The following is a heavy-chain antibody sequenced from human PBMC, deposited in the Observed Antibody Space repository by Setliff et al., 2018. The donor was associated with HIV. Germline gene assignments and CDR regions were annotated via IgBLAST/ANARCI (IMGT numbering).Heavy chain of an antibody. CDR1: GFTFSGYN. CDR3: ATQRDIVMVPGQGGFDI. V-gene: IGHV3-21*01. Sequence: GGSLRLSCAASGFTFSGYNLNWVRQAPGKGLEWVSSISSSSSYIYYADSVKGRFTISRDNAKNSLYLQMNSLRAEDTAVYYCATQRDIVMVPGQGGFDIWAQGTMVTVSS. D-gene: IGHD2-2*01. CDR2: ISSSSSYI. J-gene: IGHJ3*02.